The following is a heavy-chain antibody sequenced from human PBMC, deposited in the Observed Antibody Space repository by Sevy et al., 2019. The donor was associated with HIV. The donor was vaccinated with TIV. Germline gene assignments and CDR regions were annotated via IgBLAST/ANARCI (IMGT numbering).Heavy chain of an antibody. D-gene: IGHD6-13*01. CDR1: GFIFSSYS. CDR2: ISSGSKYI. CDR3: ARDPSIAAAVTFDY. J-gene: IGHJ4*02. V-gene: IGHV3-21*01. Sequence: GGSLRLSCAASGFIFSSYSINWVRQAPGKGLEWVSSISSGSKYIYYADSVKGRFTISRDNAKNSLLLQMNSLRAENTAVYCCARDPSIAAAVTFDYWGQGTLVTVSS.